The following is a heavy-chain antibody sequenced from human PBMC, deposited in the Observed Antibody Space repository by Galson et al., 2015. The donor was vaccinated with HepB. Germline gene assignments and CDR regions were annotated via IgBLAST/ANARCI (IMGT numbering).Heavy chain of an antibody. Sequence: SVKVSCKASGGTFSNFAITWVRQAPGQGLEWVGGIIPIFGTTRYAHKFQDRVSMTADESTATAYMELSGLKSEDTAFYYCAKAVGGSFSPFDYWGQGSLLTVSS. CDR3: AKAVGGSFSPFDY. CDR2: IIPIFGTT. D-gene: IGHD1-26*01. J-gene: IGHJ4*02. V-gene: IGHV1-69*13. CDR1: GGTFSNFA.